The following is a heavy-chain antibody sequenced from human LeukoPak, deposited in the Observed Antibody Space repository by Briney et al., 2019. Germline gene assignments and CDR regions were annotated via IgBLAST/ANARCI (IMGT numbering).Heavy chain of an antibody. CDR2: INHSGST. CDR1: GGSFSGYY. D-gene: IGHD6-13*01. J-gene: IGHJ4*02. CDR3: ARDTGGDSSWSNFDY. Sequence: SETLSLTCAVYGGSFSGYYWSWIRQPPGKGLEWIGEINHSGSTNYNPSLKSRVTISVDTSKNQFSLKLSSVTAADTAVYYCARDTGGDSSWSNFDYWGQGTLVTVSS. V-gene: IGHV4-34*01.